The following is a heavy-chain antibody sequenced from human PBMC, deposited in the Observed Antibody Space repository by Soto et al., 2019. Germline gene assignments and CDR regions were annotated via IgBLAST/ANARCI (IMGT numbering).Heavy chain of an antibody. CDR3: AKDRGHTDYFEY. Sequence: PGGSLRLSCVASGFNFHMYAMHWVRQAPGKGLEWVSTINFNGDSVAYADSVRGRFTISRDNGKSSLYLELNSLKSEDTALYYCAKDRGHTDYFEYWGQGTLVTVLL. CDR2: INFNGDSV. CDR1: GFNFHMYA. D-gene: IGHD2-21*01. V-gene: IGHV3-9*01. J-gene: IGHJ4*02.